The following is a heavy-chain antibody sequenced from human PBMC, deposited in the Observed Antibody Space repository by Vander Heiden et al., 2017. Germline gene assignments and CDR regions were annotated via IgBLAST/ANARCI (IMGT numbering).Heavy chain of an antibody. V-gene: IGHV4-30-4*08. J-gene: IGHJ4*02. CDR3: ARAPPSSSHFDY. CDR2: IYYSGST. Sequence: QVQLQESGPGLVKPSQTLSLTCTVSGGSISSGDYYWSWIRQPPGKGLEWIGYIYYSGSTYYNPALKSRVTISVDTSKNKFSLKLRSVTAADTAVYYFARAPPSSSHFDYWGQGTLVTVYS. CDR1: GGSISSGDYY.